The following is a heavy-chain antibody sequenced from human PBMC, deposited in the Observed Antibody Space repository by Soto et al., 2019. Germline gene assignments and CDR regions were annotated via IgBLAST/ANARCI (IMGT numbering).Heavy chain of an antibody. Sequence: QVQLQESGPGLVKPSQTLSLTCTVSGDSVSDGDSYWSWIRQPPGKALEWIGYTSFSGYTYYSPSLKSRVIISVDMSKSQFSLRLTSVTAADTAVYYCVRGGNPYHYATSGPGTSDNWGQGTLVSVSS. J-gene: IGHJ4*02. D-gene: IGHD3-22*01. CDR2: TSFSGYT. V-gene: IGHV4-30-4*01. CDR1: GDSVSDGDSY. CDR3: VRGGNPYHYATSGPGTSDN.